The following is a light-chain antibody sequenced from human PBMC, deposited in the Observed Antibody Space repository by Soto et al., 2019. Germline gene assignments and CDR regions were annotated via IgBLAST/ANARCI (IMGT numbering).Light chain of an antibody. Sequence: IVLTQSPATLSSFPVDRVTLSCRASEYINTRLAWYQHRPGQAPRFLIYGASSRAPGIPDRFSGSGSGTDFTLTISKVEPEDFAVYYCQQYGTPRSVTFGQGTRLEIK. J-gene: IGKJ5*01. V-gene: IGKV3-20*01. CDR2: GAS. CDR3: QQYGTPRSVT. CDR1: EYINTR.